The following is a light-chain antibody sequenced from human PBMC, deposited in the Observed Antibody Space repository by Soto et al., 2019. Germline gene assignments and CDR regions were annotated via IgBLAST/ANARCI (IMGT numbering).Light chain of an antibody. CDR1: QSVLYSSNNKNY. V-gene: IGKV4-1*01. Sequence: DIVMTQSPDSLAVSLGERATINCKSSQSVLYSSNNKNYLAWYQQKPGQPPKLLIYWASTRESGVPDRFSGSGSGTDFTLTIRSLQAEDVAVYYCQQYYSHPWTFGHATKVEIK. J-gene: IGKJ1*01. CDR2: WAS. CDR3: QQYYSHPWT.